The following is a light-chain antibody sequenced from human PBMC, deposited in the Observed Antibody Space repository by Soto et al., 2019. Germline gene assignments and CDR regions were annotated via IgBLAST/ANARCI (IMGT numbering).Light chain of an antibody. Sequence: EIVLTQSPATLSLSPGERATLSCRASRSVRSYLAWYQQKPGQAPRLLIYDASNRAAGIPARFSGSGSETDFNLTISNLEPEDFAVYYCQQRYAWPPITVGQGTRLEIK. V-gene: IGKV3-11*01. J-gene: IGKJ5*01. CDR3: QQRYAWPPIT. CDR1: RSVRSY. CDR2: DAS.